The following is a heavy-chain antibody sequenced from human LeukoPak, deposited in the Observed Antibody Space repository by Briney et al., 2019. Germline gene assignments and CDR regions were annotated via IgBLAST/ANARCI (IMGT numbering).Heavy chain of an antibody. CDR1: GFTFCNYA. CDR3: AKRLSFGVAIGDFDY. CDR2: ISGSGDST. J-gene: IGHJ4*02. D-gene: IGHD3-3*01. Sequence: GGSLSLSCAASGFTFCNYAMSWVRQAPGKGVEWGSAISGSGDSTYYADSVKGRFTISRDSSMETLYLQMNSLRAEDTATYFCAKRLSFGVAIGDFDYWGQGTLVTVSS. V-gene: IGHV3-23*01.